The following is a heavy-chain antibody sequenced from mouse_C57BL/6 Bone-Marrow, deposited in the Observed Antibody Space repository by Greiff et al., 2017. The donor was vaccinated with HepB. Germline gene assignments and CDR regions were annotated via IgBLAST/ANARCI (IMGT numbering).Heavy chain of an antibody. Sequence: VQLKQPGAELVMPGASVKLSCKASGYTFTSYWMHWVKQRPGQGLEWIGEIDPSDSYTNYNQKFKGKSTLTVDKSSSTAYMQLSSLTSEDSAVYYCAITVVGAMDHWGQGTSVTVYS. D-gene: IGHD1-1*01. CDR2: IDPSDSYT. CDR1: GYTFTSYW. V-gene: IGHV1-69*01. J-gene: IGHJ4*01. CDR3: AITVVGAMDH.